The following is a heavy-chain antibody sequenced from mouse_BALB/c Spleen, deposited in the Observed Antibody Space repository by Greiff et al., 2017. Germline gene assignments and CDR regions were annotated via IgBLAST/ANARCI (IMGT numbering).Heavy chain of an antibody. CDR3: ARRYYGSYAMDY. CDR1: GFNIKDTY. CDR2: IDPANGNT. V-gene: IGHV14-3*02. Sequence: DVKLVESGAELVKPGASVKLSCTASGFNIKDTYMHWVKQRPEQGLEWIGRIDPANGNTKYDPKFQGKATITADTSSNTAYLQLSSLTSEDTAVYYCARRYYGSYAMDYWGQGTSVTVSS. J-gene: IGHJ4*01. D-gene: IGHD1-1*01.